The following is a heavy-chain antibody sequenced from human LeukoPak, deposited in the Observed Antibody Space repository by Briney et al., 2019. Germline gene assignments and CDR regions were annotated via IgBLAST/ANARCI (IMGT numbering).Heavy chain of an antibody. V-gene: IGHV4-38-2*02. Sequence: PSETLSLICTVSGYSISSGYFWGWIRQPPGKGLEWIGCIYHSGSTCYNSSLKSRVTISADTSKNQFSLKLNSLTTADTAVYYCTRGAGWLIDYWGQGILVTVSS. D-gene: IGHD3-16*01. CDR3: TRGAGWLIDY. CDR1: GYSISSGYF. CDR2: IYHSGST. J-gene: IGHJ4*02.